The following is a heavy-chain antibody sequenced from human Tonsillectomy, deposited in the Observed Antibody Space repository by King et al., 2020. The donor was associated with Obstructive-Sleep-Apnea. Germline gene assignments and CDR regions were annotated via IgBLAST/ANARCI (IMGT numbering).Heavy chain of an antibody. CDR2: ISGSGGST. J-gene: IGHJ3*02. CDR1: AFTLSSYA. Sequence: VQLVESGGGFVQPVVSRRLSCAASAFTLSSYAMRWFRQAPDKWLEVASAISGSGGSTSYSDSCKCLFTNFRDNSKNTLYLQMNSLRAEDTAVYYCAKDRELWHHDAFDIWGQGTMVTVSS. V-gene: IGHV3-23*04. D-gene: IGHD1-26*01. CDR3: AKDRELWHHDAFDI.